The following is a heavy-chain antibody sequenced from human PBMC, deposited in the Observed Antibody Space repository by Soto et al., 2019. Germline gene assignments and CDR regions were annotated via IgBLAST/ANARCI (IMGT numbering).Heavy chain of an antibody. D-gene: IGHD3-10*01. CDR1: GGTFSSYT. CDR3: ARVRVAVGDAFDI. V-gene: IGHV1-69*02. Sequence: QVQLVQSGAEVKKPGSSVKVSCKASGGTFSSYTISWVRQAPGQGLEWMGRIIPILGIANYAQKFQGRVTXTXDXXTSRAYMGLSSLRSEDTAVYYCARVRVAVGDAFDILGQGTMVTVSS. CDR2: IIPILGIA. J-gene: IGHJ3*02.